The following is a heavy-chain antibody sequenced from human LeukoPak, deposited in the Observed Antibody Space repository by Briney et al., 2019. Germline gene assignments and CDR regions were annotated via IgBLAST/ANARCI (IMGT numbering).Heavy chain of an antibody. CDR2: IIPILGIA. CDR1: GGTFSSYA. J-gene: IGHJ4*02. Sequence: SVKVSCKASGGTFSSYAISWVRQAPGQGLEWMGRIIPILGIANYAQKFQGRVTITADKSTSTAYMELSSLRSEDTAVYYCARAGHTEYDILTGHFDYWGQGTLVTVSS. D-gene: IGHD3-9*01. CDR3: ARAGHTEYDILTGHFDY. V-gene: IGHV1-69*04.